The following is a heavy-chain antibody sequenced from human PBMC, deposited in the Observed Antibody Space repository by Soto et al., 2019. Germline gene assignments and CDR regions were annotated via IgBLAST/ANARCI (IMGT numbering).Heavy chain of an antibody. J-gene: IGHJ4*02. CDR2: MKPDGGEI. D-gene: IGHD3-16*02. V-gene: IGHV3-7*03. Sequence: GGSLRLSCTASGFTFSDFCMSWVRQPPGKGLEWVANMKPDGGEINYVDSVRGRFTISRDNAKKSMYLQMDSLRVDDTAVYYCGRDRGYSSFDYWGQGTPVTVSS. CDR3: GRDRGYSSFDY. CDR1: GFTFSDFC.